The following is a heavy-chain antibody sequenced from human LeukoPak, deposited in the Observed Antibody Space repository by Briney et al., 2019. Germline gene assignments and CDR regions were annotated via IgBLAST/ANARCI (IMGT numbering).Heavy chain of an antibody. V-gene: IGHV3-23*01. CDR3: AKPRAVGVNAFFDY. J-gene: IGHJ4*02. Sequence: PGGSLRLSCAASGFTFSSYVMRWVRQAPGKGLEWVSSVSGSGGSTYYADSVKGRFTISRDNSKNTLYLQMNSLRAEDTAIYYCAKPRAVGVNAFFDYWGQGTLVTVSS. CDR2: VSGSGGST. CDR1: GFTFSSYV.